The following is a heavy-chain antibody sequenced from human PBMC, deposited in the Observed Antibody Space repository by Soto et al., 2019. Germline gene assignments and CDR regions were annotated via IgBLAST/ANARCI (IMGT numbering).Heavy chain of an antibody. V-gene: IGHV3-48*02. CDR1: GFTFSSYS. D-gene: IGHD6-19*01. CDR2: ISSSSSTI. Sequence: GGSLRLSCAASGFTFSSYSMNWVRQAPGKGLEWVSYISSSSSTIYYADSAKGRFTISRDNAKNSLYLQMNSLRDEDTAVYYCARDKDSSGWYNWFDPWGQGTLVTVSS. CDR3: ARDKDSSGWYNWFDP. J-gene: IGHJ5*02.